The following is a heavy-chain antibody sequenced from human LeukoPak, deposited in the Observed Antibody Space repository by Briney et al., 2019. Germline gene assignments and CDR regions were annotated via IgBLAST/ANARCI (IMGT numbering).Heavy chain of an antibody. CDR3: ARDPYSGNYGNDYYYYMDV. D-gene: IGHD1-26*01. Sequence: PGGSLRLSCAASGFTFSNYNMNWVRHAPGKAMEWVSSITSSGTYIFYADSVKGRLTISRDNAKNSLYLQMDSLGPEDTAVYYCARDPYSGNYGNDYYYYMDVWGKGTTVTISS. CDR2: ITSSGTYI. J-gene: IGHJ6*03. V-gene: IGHV3-21*01. CDR1: GFTFSNYN.